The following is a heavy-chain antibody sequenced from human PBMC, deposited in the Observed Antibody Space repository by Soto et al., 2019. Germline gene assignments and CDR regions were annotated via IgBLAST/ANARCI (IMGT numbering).Heavy chain of an antibody. D-gene: IGHD2-15*01. Sequence: GGSLRLSCAASGFTFSNAWMSWVRQAPGKGLEWVGRIKSKTDGGTTDYAAPVKGRFTISRDDSKNTLYLQMNSLKTEDTAVYYPQLHPGYCSGGSCYYFDYWGQGTLVTVSS. CDR1: GFTFSNAW. CDR3: QLHPGYCSGGSCYYFDY. CDR2: IKSKTDGGTT. V-gene: IGHV3-15*01. J-gene: IGHJ4*02.